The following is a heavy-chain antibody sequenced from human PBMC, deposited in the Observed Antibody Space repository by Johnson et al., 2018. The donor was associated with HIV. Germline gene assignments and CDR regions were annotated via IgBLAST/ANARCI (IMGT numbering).Heavy chain of an antibody. Sequence: QVQLVESGGGVVQPGRSLRLSCTASGFTFSSYAMHWVRQAPGKGLEWVAVISYDGSNKYYADSVKGRFTISRDNSKNTLYLQMNSLRAEDTAVYYCARDSNRYAFDIWVQGTMVTVSS. CDR2: ISYDGSNK. D-gene: IGHD2-8*01. CDR3: ARDSNRYAFDI. V-gene: IGHV3-30*04. CDR1: GFTFSSYA. J-gene: IGHJ3*02.